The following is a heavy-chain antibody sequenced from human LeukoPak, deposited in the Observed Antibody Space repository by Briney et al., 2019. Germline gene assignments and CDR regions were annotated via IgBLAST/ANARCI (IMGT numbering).Heavy chain of an antibody. J-gene: IGHJ5*02. CDR3: ARRTATGWFDP. CDR2: INHSGST. V-gene: IGHV4-34*01. CDR1: GGSFSGYY. D-gene: IGHD5-18*01. Sequence: SETLSLTCAVYGGSFSGYYWSWIRQPPGKGLEWIGEINHSGSTNYNPSLKSRVTISVDTSKNQFSLKLSSVTAADTAVYYCARRTATGWFDPWGQGTLVPVSS.